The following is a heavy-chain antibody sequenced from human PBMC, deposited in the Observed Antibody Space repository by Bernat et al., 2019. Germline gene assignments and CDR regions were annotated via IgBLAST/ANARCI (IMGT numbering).Heavy chain of an antibody. CDR2: ISSNGGST. CDR1: GFTFSSYA. J-gene: IGHJ5*02. D-gene: IGHD6-13*01. V-gene: IGHV3-64D*06. CDR3: GRAPGIAPA. Sequence: EVQLVESGGGLVQPGGSLRLSCSASGFTFSSYAMHWVRQAPGKGLEYVSAISSNGGSTDYAESVKGRFTISRDNSKNTLYLQMSSLRAEDTAVYYGGRAPGIAPAWGQGTLVTVSS.